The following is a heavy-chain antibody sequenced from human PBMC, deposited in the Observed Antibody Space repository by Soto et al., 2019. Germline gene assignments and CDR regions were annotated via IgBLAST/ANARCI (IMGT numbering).Heavy chain of an antibody. CDR1: GDSITRNY. Sequence: SSGTLFPTSSVSGDSITRNYWTWIRQPPGKGLEWIASVYYSGTTFYNPSLKSRVTLSADTSKNQISLKLNSVTAADTAVYYCARDMSTKWFDPWGQGTLVTVSS. D-gene: IGHD3-16*01. V-gene: IGHV4-59*01. CDR2: VYYSGTT. J-gene: IGHJ5*02. CDR3: ARDMSTKWFDP.